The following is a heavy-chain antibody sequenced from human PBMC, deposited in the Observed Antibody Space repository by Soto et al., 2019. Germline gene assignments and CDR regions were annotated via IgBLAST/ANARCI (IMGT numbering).Heavy chain of an antibody. CDR1: GFTFSSYG. Sequence: QVQLVESGGGVVQPGRSLRLSCAASGFTFSSYGMHWVRQAPGKGLEWVAVIWYDGSNKYYADSVKGRFTISRDNSKNTLYLQMNSRRAEDTAVYYCARGRSGGSGSYFDYWGQGTLVTVSS. V-gene: IGHV3-33*01. J-gene: IGHJ4*02. CDR3: ARGRSGGSGSYFDY. D-gene: IGHD1-26*01. CDR2: IWYDGSNK.